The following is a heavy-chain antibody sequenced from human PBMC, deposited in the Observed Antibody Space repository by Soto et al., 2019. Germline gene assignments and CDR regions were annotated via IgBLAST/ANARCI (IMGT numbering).Heavy chain of an antibody. V-gene: IGHV4-31*03. Sequence: QVQLQESGPGLVKPSQTLSLTCTVSGGSISSGGYYWSWIRQHPGKGLEWIGYIYYSGSTSYNPSLQSRVTISVYTSKHPSSRKLSSVAAADTAVYYCAGGVIHWGQGTLVTVSS. CDR2: IYYSGST. CDR3: AGGVIH. D-gene: IGHD4-4*01. J-gene: IGHJ4*02. CDR1: GGSISSGGYY.